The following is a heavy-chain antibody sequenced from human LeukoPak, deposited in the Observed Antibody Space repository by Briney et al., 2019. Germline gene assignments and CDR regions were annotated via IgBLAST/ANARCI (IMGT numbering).Heavy chain of an antibody. CDR2: INPSGGST. V-gene: IGHV1-46*01. D-gene: IGHD4-17*01. J-gene: IGHJ3*02. CDR3: ASKRRATTVVTPGGAFDI. Sequence: ASVKVSCKASGYTFTSYYMHWVRQAPGRGLEWMGIINPSGGSTSYAQKFRGRVTMTRDTSTSTVYMELSSLRSEDTAVYYCASKRRATTVVTPGGAFDIWGQGTMVTVSS. CDR1: GYTFTSYY.